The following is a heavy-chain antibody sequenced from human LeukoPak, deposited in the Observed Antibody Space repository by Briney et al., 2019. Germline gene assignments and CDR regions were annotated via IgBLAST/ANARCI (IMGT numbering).Heavy chain of an antibody. CDR3: TRHPVDYDILTGNYKPGDAFDI. D-gene: IGHD3-9*01. CDR1: GFTFGDYA. V-gene: IGHV3-49*03. J-gene: IGHJ3*02. Sequence: PGGSPRLSCTASGFTFGDYAMSWFRQTPGKGLEWVGFIRSKAYGATTEYAASVKGRFTISRDDSKSIAYLQMNSLKTEDTAVYYCTRHPVDYDILTGNYKPGDAFDIWGQGTIVTVSS. CDR2: IRSKAYGATT.